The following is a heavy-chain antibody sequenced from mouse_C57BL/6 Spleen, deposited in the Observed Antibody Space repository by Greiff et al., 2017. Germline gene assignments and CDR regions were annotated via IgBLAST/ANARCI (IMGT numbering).Heavy chain of an antibody. D-gene: IGHD1-1*01. CDR3: ARGITTVAPYYYAMDY. Sequence: QVQLQQSGAELVKPGASVKLSCKASGYTFTSYWMHWVKQRPGRGLEWIGRIDPNSGGTKYNEKFKSKATLTVDTPSSTAYMQLSSLTSEDSAVYYCARGITTVAPYYYAMDYWGQGTSVTVSS. CDR2: IDPNSGGT. V-gene: IGHV1-72*01. CDR1: GYTFTSYW. J-gene: IGHJ4*01.